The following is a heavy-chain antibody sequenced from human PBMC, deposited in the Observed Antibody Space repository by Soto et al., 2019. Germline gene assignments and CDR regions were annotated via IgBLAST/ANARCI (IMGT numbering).Heavy chain of an antibody. J-gene: IGHJ6*03. D-gene: IGHD1-26*01. CDR1: GGSFSGYY. V-gene: IGHV4-34*01. CDR3: ARERRPSAYYYYYYYYMDV. CDR2: INHSGST. Sequence: SETLSLTCAVYGGSFSGYYWSWIRQPPGKGLEWIGEINHSGSTSYNPSLKSRVTISVDTSKNQFSLKLSSVTAADTAVYYCARERRPSAYYYYYYYYMDVWGKGTTVTVSS.